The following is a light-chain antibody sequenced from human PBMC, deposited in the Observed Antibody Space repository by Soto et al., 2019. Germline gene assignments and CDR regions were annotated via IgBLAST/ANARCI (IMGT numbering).Light chain of an antibody. V-gene: IGLV6-57*04. J-gene: IGLJ1*01. CDR3: QSYGSSSYV. CDR2: EDN. CDR1: SGSIASNY. Sequence: NFMLTQPHSVSESPGKTVTISCTRSSGSIASNYVQWYQQRPGSAPTTVIYEDNERPSGVPDRFSGSIDRSSNSASLTISGLKTDDEADYYCQSYGSSSYVFGSGTKVTVL.